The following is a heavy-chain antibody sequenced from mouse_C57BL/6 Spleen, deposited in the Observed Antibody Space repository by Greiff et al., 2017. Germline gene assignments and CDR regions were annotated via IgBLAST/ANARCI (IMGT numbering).Heavy chain of an antibody. J-gene: IGHJ1*03. V-gene: IGHV1-75*01. D-gene: IGHD1-1*01. Sequence: VQLQQSGPELVKPGASVKISCKASGYTFTDYYINWVKQRPGQGLEWIGGIFPGSGSTYYNEKFKGKATLTVDKSSITAYMLLSRLTSDDSAVYFCARAYGSKGDFDVWGTGTTVTVSS. CDR2: IFPGSGST. CDR1: GYTFTDYY. CDR3: ARAYGSKGDFDV.